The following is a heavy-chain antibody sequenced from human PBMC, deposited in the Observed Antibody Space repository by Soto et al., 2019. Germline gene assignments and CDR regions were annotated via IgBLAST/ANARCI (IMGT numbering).Heavy chain of an antibody. CDR1: GFSLTNSGVG. CDR2: IYWDNDR. Sequence: QITLKESGPTLVEPTQTLKLTCSFSGFSLTNSGVGVGWFRQAPGKALECLGIIYWDNDRRYHTSLKTRLTITKDTSKNQVGLSMTYTEPVDTGTNYCPHRVTYSCYWEVGWFDSWGQGTPITVS. CDR3: PHRVTYSCYWEVGWFDS. V-gene: IGHV2-5*02. D-gene: IGHD2-15*01. J-gene: IGHJ5*01.